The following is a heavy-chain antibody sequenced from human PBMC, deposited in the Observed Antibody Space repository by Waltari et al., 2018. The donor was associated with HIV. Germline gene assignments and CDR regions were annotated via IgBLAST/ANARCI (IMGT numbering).Heavy chain of an antibody. J-gene: IGHJ4*02. CDR1: GFTFSDYR. V-gene: IGHV3-48*01. D-gene: IGHD6-6*01. CDR2: ISSSSSTI. Sequence: EVQLVESGGGLVQPGGSLRLSCASLGFTFSDYRHNWVRQAPGKGLEWVSYISSSSSTIYYADSVKGRFTISRDNAKNSLYLQMNSLRAEDTAVYYCARDPVYSGSSLVYYFDYWGQGTLVTVSS. CDR3: ARDPVYSGSSLVYYFDY.